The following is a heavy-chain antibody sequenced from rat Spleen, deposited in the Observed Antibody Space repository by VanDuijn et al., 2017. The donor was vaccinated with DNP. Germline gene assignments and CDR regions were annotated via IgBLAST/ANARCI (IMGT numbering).Heavy chain of an antibody. V-gene: IGHV2S75*01. CDR2: IWGHGNT. Sequence: QVQLKESGPVLVQASETLSLTCTVSGFSLTDYGVIWVRQSPGKGLEWMGIIWGHGNTDYNSALKSRLSISRDTSKSQVFLRMNSLQTEDTAIYFCTREREPNNNPFYFDCWGQGVMVTVSS. D-gene: IGHD1-10*01. CDR1: GFSLTDYG. CDR3: TREREPNNNPFYFDC. J-gene: IGHJ2*01.